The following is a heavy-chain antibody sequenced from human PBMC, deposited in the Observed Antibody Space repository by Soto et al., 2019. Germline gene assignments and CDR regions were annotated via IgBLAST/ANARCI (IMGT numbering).Heavy chain of an antibody. CDR3: ARDFGGYSYGYPFWFDP. CDR2: INAGNGHT. D-gene: IGHD5-18*01. V-gene: IGHV1-3*01. CDR1: GYTFTSYA. J-gene: IGHJ5*02. Sequence: GASVKVSCKASGYTFTSYALHWVRQAPGQRLEWVGWINAGNGHTNYAQKLQGRVTMTTDTSTSTAYMELRSLRSDDTAVYYCARDFGGYSYGYPFWFDPWGQGTLVTVSS.